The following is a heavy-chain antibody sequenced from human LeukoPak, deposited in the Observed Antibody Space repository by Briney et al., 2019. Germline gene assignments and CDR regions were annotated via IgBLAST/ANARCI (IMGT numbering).Heavy chain of an antibody. CDR2: IYSGGST. D-gene: IGHD3-22*01. CDR1: GFTVSSNY. Sequence: PGGSLRLSCAASGFTVSSNYMSWVRQAPGKGLEWVSVIYSGGSTYYADSVKGRFTLSRDSSKNTLFLQMNSLRAEDTAVYYCAREPQGGSSGYDAFDVWGQGTLVTVSS. CDR3: AREPQGGSSGYDAFDV. J-gene: IGHJ3*01. V-gene: IGHV3-66*01.